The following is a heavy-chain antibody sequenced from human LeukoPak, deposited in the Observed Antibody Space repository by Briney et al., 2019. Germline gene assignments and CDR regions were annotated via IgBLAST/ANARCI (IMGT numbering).Heavy chain of an antibody. J-gene: IGHJ4*02. CDR1: GFTFSSYA. CDR2: ISGSGGST. V-gene: IGHV3-23*01. CDR3: AKDNSGSRYYFDY. Sequence: PGGSLRLSCAASGFTFSSYAMSWVRQAPGKGLEWVSAISGSGGSTYYADSVKGRLTISRDNSKNTLYLQMNSLRAEDTAVYYCAKDNSGSRYYFDYWGQGTLVTVSS. D-gene: IGHD3-10*01.